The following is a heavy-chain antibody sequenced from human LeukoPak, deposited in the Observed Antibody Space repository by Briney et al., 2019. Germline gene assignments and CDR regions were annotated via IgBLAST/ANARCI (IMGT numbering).Heavy chain of an antibody. CDR3: ARDPYSRGFYGTAFDI. D-gene: IGHD6-13*01. J-gene: IGHJ3*02. CDR2: IYTSGCT. V-gene: IGHV4-61*02. Sequence: SQTLSLTCTVSGGSISSGSYYWSWIRQPAGKGLEWIGRIYTSGCTNYNPSLKSRVTISLDTSKNQFSLKLSSVTAADTAVYYCARDPYSRGFYGTAFDIWGQGTEITVSS. CDR1: GGSISSGSYY.